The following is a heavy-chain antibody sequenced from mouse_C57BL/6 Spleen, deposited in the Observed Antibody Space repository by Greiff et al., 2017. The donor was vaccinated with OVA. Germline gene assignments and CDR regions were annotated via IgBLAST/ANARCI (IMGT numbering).Heavy chain of an antibody. Sequence: VQLQQSGAELVKPGASVKLSCKASGYTFTEYTIHWVKQRSGQGLEWIGWFYPGSGSIKYNEKFKDKATLTADTSSSTVYMELSRLTSEDSAVYFCARHEGYDYDYYYAMDYWGQGTSVTVSS. J-gene: IGHJ4*01. CDR3: ARHEGYDYDYYYAMDY. D-gene: IGHD2-4*01. CDR2: FYPGSGSI. V-gene: IGHV1-62-2*01. CDR1: GYTFTEYT.